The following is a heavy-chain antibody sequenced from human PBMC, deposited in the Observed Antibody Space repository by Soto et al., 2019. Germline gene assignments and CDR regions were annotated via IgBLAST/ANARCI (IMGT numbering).Heavy chain of an antibody. CDR3: ARHVPREGLGDASQYYYYDYMDV. V-gene: IGHV4-39*01. D-gene: IGHD3-10*01. J-gene: IGHJ6*03. Sequence: QLQLQEAGPGLVKPSETLSLTCTVSGLSIRSSSYYWGWIRQPPGKGLEWIGRIYYSGSTYYNPSLKSRVTISVDTSKNQFSLKLSSVTDVDTAVYYFARHVPREGLGDASQYYYYDYMDVWGKGTTVTVSS. CDR1: GLSIRSSSYY. CDR2: IYYSGST.